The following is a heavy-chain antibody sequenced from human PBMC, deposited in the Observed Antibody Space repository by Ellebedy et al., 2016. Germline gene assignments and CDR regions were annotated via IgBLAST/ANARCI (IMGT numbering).Heavy chain of an antibody. CDR3: VTRHNAAFDI. Sequence: GGSLRLXCAASGFRVTSNDMSWVRQRPGKGLECVSLISSGGATFYADSVEGRFTISRDNSKKRLYLQMSGLGADDTAVYYCVTRHNAAFDIWGQGTTVTVS. CDR1: GFRVTSND. V-gene: IGHV3-53*01. J-gene: IGHJ3*02. D-gene: IGHD1-1*01. CDR2: ISSGGAT.